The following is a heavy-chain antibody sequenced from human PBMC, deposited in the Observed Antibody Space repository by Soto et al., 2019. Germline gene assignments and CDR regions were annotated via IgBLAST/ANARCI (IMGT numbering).Heavy chain of an antibody. CDR3: ARDLVSSASEYYFDY. V-gene: IGHV1-2*02. CDR1: GYTFTGYY. CDR2: INPNSGGT. Sequence: GASVKVSCKASGYTFTGYYMHWVRQAPGQGLEWMGWINPNSGGTNYAQKFQGRVTMTRDTSISTAYMELSRLRSDDTAVYYCARDLVSSASEYYFDYWGQGTLVTVS. D-gene: IGHD3-10*01. J-gene: IGHJ4*02.